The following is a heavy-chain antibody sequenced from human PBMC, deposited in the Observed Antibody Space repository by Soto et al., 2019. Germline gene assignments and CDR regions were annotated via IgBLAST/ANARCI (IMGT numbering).Heavy chain of an antibody. CDR3: ARDQGTTATTYYYYYGMDV. D-gene: IGHD2-2*01. CDR2: IKQDGSEK. CDR1: GFTFRSYW. J-gene: IGHJ6*02. Sequence: EVQLVESGGGLVQPGGSLRLSCAASGFTFRSYWMSWVRQAPGKGLEWVANIKQDGSEKYYVDSVKGRFTISRDNAKNSLYLQMNSLRAEDTAVYYCARDQGTTATTYYYYYGMDVWGQGTTVTVSS. V-gene: IGHV3-7*03.